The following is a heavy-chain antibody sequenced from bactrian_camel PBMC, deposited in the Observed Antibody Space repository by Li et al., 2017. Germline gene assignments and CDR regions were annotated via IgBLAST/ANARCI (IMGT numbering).Heavy chain of an antibody. CDR3: AAEVFPCRSYSDYAEH. CDR1: GYTRGDWC. Sequence: HVQLVESGGGSVQAGGSLKLSCQASGYTRGDWCMGWFRQVPGKEREVVAGIRTGPTDAGDTYFADSVKGRFTLSQDYGKKMVYLQLNSLKPEDTAMYYCAAEVFPCRSYSDYAEHWGQGTQVTVS. V-gene: IGHV3S63*01. CDR2: IRTGPTDAGDT. D-gene: IGHD4*01. J-gene: IGHJ4*01.